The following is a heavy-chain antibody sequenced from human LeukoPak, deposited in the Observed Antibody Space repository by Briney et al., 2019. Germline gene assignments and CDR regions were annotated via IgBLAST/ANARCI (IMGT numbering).Heavy chain of an antibody. Sequence: SQTLSLTCTVSGGSISSGGYYWSWIRQHPGKGLEWIGYIYYSGSTYYNPSLKSRVTISVDASENQFSLKLNSVTAADTAVYYCARDGANGMDVWGQGTTVTVSS. CDR3: ARDGANGMDV. CDR1: GGSISSGGYY. J-gene: IGHJ6*02. V-gene: IGHV4-31*03. D-gene: IGHD3-16*01. CDR2: IYYSGST.